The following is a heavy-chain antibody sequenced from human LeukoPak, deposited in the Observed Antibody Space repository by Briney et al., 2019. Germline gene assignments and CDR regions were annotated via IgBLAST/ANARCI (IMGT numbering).Heavy chain of an antibody. J-gene: IGHJ4*02. D-gene: IGHD3-22*01. Sequence: ASVKVSCKASGYAFTSYHIHWMRQAPGQGLGWMGIIIPSSGSTTYAQQFQGRVTMTRDTSTSTVYMELSSLTSGDTAVYFCARDVASSGYYWDWGQGTLVTVSS. V-gene: IGHV1-46*01. CDR3: ARDVASSGYYWD. CDR2: IIPSSGST. CDR1: GYAFTSYH.